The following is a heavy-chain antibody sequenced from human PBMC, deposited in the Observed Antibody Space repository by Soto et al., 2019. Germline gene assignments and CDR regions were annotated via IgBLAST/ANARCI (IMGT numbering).Heavy chain of an antibody. CDR3: AKRKYCPSTTCIDY. Sequence: SLRLSCAASGFSFSTYGMHWVRQAPGKGLEWVAFISNDGSNKYYADSVKGRFTISRDNSKNTLYLQMSSLRAEDTAVYYCAKRKYCPSTTCIDYWGQGTLVTVSS. D-gene: IGHD2-2*01. CDR2: ISNDGSNK. V-gene: IGHV3-30*18. J-gene: IGHJ4*02. CDR1: GFSFSTYG.